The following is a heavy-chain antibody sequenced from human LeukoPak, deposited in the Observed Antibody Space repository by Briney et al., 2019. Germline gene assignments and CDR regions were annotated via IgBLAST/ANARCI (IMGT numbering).Heavy chain of an antibody. CDR3: ARQSSGWYNYYGMDV. CDR1: GGSISSYY. V-gene: IGHV4-59*01. J-gene: IGHJ6*02. Sequence: SETLSLTCTVPGGSISSYYWSWIRQPPGKGLEWIGYIYYSGSTNYNPSLKSRVTISVDTSKNQFSLKLSSVTAADTAVYYCARQSSGWYNYYGMDVWGQGTTVTVSS. CDR2: IYYSGST. D-gene: IGHD6-19*01.